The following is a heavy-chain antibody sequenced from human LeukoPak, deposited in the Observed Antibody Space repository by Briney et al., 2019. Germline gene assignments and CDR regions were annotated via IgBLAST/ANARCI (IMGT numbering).Heavy chain of an antibody. D-gene: IGHD4-17*01. CDR3: ARDTNGDGWFDP. CDR2: ISSSGSNI. V-gene: IGHV3-48*03. Sequence: VGSLRLSCAASGFTFSSYEMNWVRQAPGKGLEWVSYISSSGSNIYYADSVKGRFTISRDNAKNSLYLQMNSLRAEDTSVYYCARDTNGDGWFDPWGQGTLVTVSS. CDR1: GFTFSSYE. J-gene: IGHJ5*02.